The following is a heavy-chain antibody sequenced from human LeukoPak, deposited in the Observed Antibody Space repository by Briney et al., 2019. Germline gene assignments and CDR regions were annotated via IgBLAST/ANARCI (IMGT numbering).Heavy chain of an antibody. D-gene: IGHD2-15*01. CDR1: GFTFISYG. CDR3: AKDFRPFCSGGSCYSVDY. Sequence: PGGPLRLSGSPSGFTFISYGIHWVRRAPGKGLEWVPVIGYDGSNKYYADSVKGRFTISRDNSKNTLYLQMNSLRAEDTAVYYCAKDFRPFCSGGSCYSVDYWGQGTLVTVSS. CDR2: IGYDGSNK. V-gene: IGHV3-33*06. J-gene: IGHJ4*02.